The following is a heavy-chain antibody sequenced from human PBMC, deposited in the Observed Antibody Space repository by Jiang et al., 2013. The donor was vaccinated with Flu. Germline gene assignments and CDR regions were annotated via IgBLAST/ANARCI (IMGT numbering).Heavy chain of an antibody. D-gene: IGHD3-10*01. CDR1: GFTFSSYA. CDR2: ISYDGSNK. CDR3: ARDFSITMVRGVIITRGVCY. V-gene: IGHV3-30*04. J-gene: IGHJ4*02. Sequence: QLVESGGGVVQPGRSLRLSCAASGFTFSSYAMHWVRQAPGKGLEWVAVISYDGSNKYYADSVKGRFTISRDNSKNTLYLQMNSLRAEDTAVYYCARDFSITMVRGVIITRGVCYWGQGTLVTVSS.